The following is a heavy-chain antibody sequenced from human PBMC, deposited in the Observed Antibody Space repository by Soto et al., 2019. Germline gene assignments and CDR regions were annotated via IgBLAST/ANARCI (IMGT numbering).Heavy chain of an antibody. CDR1: GGTFSSYA. CDR2: IIPIFGTA. D-gene: IGHD2-15*01. Sequence: EASVKVSCKASGGTFSSYAISWVRQAPGQGLEWMGGIIPIFGTANYAQKFQGRVTITADKSTSTAYMELSSLRSEDTAVYYCARPDGGNQYYYYGMDVWGQGTTVTVSS. CDR3: ARPDGGNQYYYYGMDV. V-gene: IGHV1-69*06. J-gene: IGHJ6*02.